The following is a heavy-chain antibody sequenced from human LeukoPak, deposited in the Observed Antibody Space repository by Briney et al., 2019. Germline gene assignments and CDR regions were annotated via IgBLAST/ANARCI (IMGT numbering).Heavy chain of an antibody. Sequence: PGGSLRLSCAASGFTFSSYGMHWVRQSPGKGLEWVAFIRYDGSSKYYADSVKGRFTISRDNSKNTLYLQMNSLRAEDTAVCYCARESESYDSSGSTFKYWGQGTLVTVSS. CDR3: ARESESYDSSGSTFKY. CDR1: GFTFSSYG. V-gene: IGHV3-30*02. D-gene: IGHD3-22*01. CDR2: IRYDGSSK. J-gene: IGHJ4*02.